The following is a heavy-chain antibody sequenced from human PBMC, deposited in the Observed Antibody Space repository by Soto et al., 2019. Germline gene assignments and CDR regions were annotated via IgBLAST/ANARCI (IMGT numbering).Heavy chain of an antibody. J-gene: IGHJ6*02. CDR3: GREPPGGRISDNDYYYSSMEV. CDR1: GGSSSGYY. CDR2: INHSGST. Sequence: PSETLPLTCAVDGGSSSGYYCSWIPQPPGKGLEWIGEINHSGSTNYNPSLKSRVTISVDTSKNQFSLQLSTVYAADTAVHYRGREPPGGRISDNDYYYSSMEVWGEGTRVTV. V-gene: IGHV4-34*01. D-gene: IGHD2-15*01.